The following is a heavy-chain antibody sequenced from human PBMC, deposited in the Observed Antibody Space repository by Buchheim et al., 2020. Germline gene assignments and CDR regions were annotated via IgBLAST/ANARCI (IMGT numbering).Heavy chain of an antibody. CDR1: GFTFSSYA. D-gene: IGHD6-13*01. Sequence: QVQLVESGGGAVQPGRSLRLSCAASGFTFSSYAMHWVRQAPGKGLEWVAVISYDGSNKYYADSVKGRFIISRDNSKNTLYLQMNSLRAEDTAVYYCARGEYAAAAGTGYYYYYGMDVWGQGTT. V-gene: IGHV3-30*04. CDR3: ARGEYAAAAGTGYYYYYGMDV. J-gene: IGHJ6*02. CDR2: ISYDGSNK.